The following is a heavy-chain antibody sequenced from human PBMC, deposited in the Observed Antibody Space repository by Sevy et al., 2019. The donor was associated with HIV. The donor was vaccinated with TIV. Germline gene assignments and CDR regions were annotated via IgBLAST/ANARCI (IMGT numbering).Heavy chain of an antibody. CDR3: ASVVKNAFWDGHVNYYGLDV. CDR1: GFTFNYAW. Sequence: GGSLRLSCAASGFTFNYAWMSWVRLAPGKGLEWVGRFKSKTDGGTADYAAHVKGRFTISREDSENTLYLQMNSLKTEDTAVYYCASVVKNAFWDGHVNYYGLDVWGQGTTVTVSS. D-gene: IGHD3-3*01. V-gene: IGHV3-15*01. J-gene: IGHJ6*02. CDR2: FKSKTDGGTA.